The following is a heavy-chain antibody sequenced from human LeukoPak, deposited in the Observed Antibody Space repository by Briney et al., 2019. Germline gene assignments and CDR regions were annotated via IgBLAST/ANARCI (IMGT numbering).Heavy chain of an antibody. J-gene: IGHJ3*02. CDR3: ATTTSGGDAFDI. V-gene: IGHV4-30-2*01. D-gene: IGHD1-26*01. CDR2: IFHTGNT. CDR1: GGSISSGGYY. Sequence: SETLSLTCTVSGGSISSGGYYWSWIRQPPGKGLEWIGYIFHTGNTYYNPSLKSRVTISVDTSKNQFSLKLSSVTAADTAVYYCATTTSGGDAFDIWGQGTMVTVSS.